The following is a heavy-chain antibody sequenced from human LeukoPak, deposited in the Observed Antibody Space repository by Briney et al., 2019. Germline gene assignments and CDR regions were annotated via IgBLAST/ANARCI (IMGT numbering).Heavy chain of an antibody. CDR3: ARSYNRVVLLYY. D-gene: IGHD3-10*01. CDR2: INHSGSS. V-gene: IGHV4-34*01. CDR1: GGSFSGYY. Sequence: PSETLSLTCAVYGGSFSGYYWTWIRQPPGKGLEWIGEINHSGSSNYNPSLKSRVTISVDTSKNQYSLKLSSVTAADTAVYYCARSYNRVVLLYYWGQGTLVTVSS. J-gene: IGHJ4*02.